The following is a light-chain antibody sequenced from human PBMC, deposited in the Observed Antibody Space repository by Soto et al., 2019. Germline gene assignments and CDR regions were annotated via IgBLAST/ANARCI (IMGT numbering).Light chain of an antibody. V-gene: IGLV2-23*02. Sequence: QSVLTQPASVSGSPGQSITISCTGTSSDVGSYNLVSWYQQHPGKAPKLMIYEVSKRPSGVSNRFSGSKSGNTASLTISGLQAEYEADYYCCSYAGSSFYVFGTGTKVTV. J-gene: IGLJ1*01. CDR1: SSDVGSYNL. CDR2: EVS. CDR3: CSYAGSSFYV.